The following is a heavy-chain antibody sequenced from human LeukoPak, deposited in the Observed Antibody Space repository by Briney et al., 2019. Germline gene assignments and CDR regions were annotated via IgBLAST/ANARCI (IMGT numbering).Heavy chain of an antibody. Sequence: GASVKVSCKASGYTFTSYYMHWVRQAPGQGLEWMGIINPSGGSTSYAQKFQGRVTMTRDMSTSTVYMELSSLRSEDTAVYYCARDRFYYDSSGYYDYYYMDVWGKGTTVTVSS. CDR2: INPSGGST. CDR1: GYTFTSYY. J-gene: IGHJ6*03. V-gene: IGHV1-46*01. CDR3: ARDRFYYDSSGYYDYYYMDV. D-gene: IGHD3-22*01.